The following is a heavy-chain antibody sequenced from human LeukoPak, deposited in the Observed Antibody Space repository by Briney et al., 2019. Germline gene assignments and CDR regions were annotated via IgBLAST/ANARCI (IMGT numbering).Heavy chain of an antibody. CDR3: AKGDEEWLVRGGAFDI. D-gene: IGHD6-19*01. V-gene: IGHV5-51*01. CDR2: IYPGDADT. J-gene: IGHJ3*02. CDR1: GSLFTSYW. Sequence: GGSRQISGEGSGSLFTSYWIGGGRQVRGKGVEGMGIIYPGDADTKDSPSCEGQVTISDNKTISTAYLQWSSLKASDTAMYYCAKGDEEWLVRGGAFDIWGQGTMVTVSS.